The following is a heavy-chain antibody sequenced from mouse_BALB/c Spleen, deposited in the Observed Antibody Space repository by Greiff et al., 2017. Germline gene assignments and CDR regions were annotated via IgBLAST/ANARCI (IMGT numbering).Heavy chain of an antibody. CDR2: ISSGGSYT. V-gene: IGHV5-9-4*01. J-gene: IGHJ4*01. CDR1: GFTFSSYA. CDR3: ARDYYGSSPPYAMDY. D-gene: IGHD1-1*01. Sequence: EVHLVESGGGLVKPGGSLKLSCAASGFTFSSYAMSWVRQSPEKRLEWVAEISSGGSYTYYPDTVTGRFTISRDNAKNTLYLEMSSLRSEDTAMYYCARDYYGSSPPYAMDYWGQGTSVTVSS.